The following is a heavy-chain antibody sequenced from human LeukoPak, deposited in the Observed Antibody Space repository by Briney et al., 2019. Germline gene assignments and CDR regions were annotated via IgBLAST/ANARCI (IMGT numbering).Heavy chain of an antibody. Sequence: GGSLRLSCTASGFTFSSYWMHWVRQAPGKGLVWVSRINSDGGSTSYADSVKGRFTISRDNSKNTLYLQMNSLRAEDTAVYYCAKRAGFSSGWYEGDAFDIWGQGTMVTVSS. D-gene: IGHD6-19*01. J-gene: IGHJ3*02. CDR3: AKRAGFSSGWYEGDAFDI. CDR1: GFTFSSYW. CDR2: INSDGGST. V-gene: IGHV3-74*01.